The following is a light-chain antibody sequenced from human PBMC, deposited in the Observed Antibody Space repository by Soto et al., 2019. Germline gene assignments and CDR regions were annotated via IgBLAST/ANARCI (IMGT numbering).Light chain of an antibody. Sequence: DFQMTQSPSTLSASVGDRVTITCRASQTINNWLAWYQQKPGKAPKLLIYEASTLHSGVPSRFSGSGSGTEFILTISSLQPDDFATYYCQQYNSYSYTFCQGTKLEIK. CDR2: EAS. V-gene: IGKV1-5*03. CDR1: QTINNW. CDR3: QQYNSYSYT. J-gene: IGKJ2*01.